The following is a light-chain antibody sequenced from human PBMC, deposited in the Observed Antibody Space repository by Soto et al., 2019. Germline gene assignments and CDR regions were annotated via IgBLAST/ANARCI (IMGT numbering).Light chain of an antibody. CDR1: QSISSN. V-gene: IGKV3-15*01. CDR3: HHYKHRLT. J-gene: IGKJ4*01. Sequence: EMVMTQSPSTLSVSPGERATLSCWASQSISSNLAWYQQKPGQAPRLLIYGASIRATGIPVRFSGSGSGTEFTLTSSSLKAEDFEVYYCHHYKHRLTFGGGTKVEIK. CDR2: GAS.